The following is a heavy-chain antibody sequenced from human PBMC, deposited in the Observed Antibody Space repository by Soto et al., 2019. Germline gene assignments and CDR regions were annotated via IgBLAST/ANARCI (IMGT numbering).Heavy chain of an antibody. D-gene: IGHD3-22*01. CDR3: ARVRYDSSGYYLFDY. J-gene: IGHJ4*02. V-gene: IGHV1-3*01. Sequence: ASVKVSCKASGYTFTSYAMHWVRQAPGQRLEWMGWINAGNGNTRYSQKFQGRVTITRDTSASTAYMELSSLRSEYTAVYYCARVRYDSSGYYLFDYWGQGTLVTVSS. CDR2: INAGNGNT. CDR1: GYTFTSYA.